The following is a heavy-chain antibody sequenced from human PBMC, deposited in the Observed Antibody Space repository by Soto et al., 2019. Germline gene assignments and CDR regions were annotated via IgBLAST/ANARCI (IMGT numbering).Heavy chain of an antibody. V-gene: IGHV4-61*03. CDR1: GDSVSSGTYY. J-gene: IGHJ3*02. CDR2: IYYTGST. Sequence: QVQLHESGPGLVKPSETLSLTCSVSGDSVSSGTYYWSWIRQPPGKGLEYIGYIYYTGSTNFNPSLKSRVTISLDTSNTHFSLKLSSLTAADTALYYCARGRLDDNAFDIWGHGTMVTVSS. D-gene: IGHD3-9*01. CDR3: ARGRLDDNAFDI.